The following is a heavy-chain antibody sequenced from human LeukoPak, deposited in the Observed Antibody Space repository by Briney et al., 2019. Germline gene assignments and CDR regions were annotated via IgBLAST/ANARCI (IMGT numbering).Heavy chain of an antibody. CDR1: GFTFSGYA. Sequence: GRSLRLSCAASGFTFSGYALHWVRQAPGKGLEWVAVISYDGSNKYYADSVKGRFTISRDNSKNTLYLQLNSLRAEDTAVYYCANGGTYSSGPWGQGTLVTVSS. CDR3: ANGGTYSSGP. V-gene: IGHV3-30-3*01. CDR2: ISYDGSNK. D-gene: IGHD3-22*01. J-gene: IGHJ5*02.